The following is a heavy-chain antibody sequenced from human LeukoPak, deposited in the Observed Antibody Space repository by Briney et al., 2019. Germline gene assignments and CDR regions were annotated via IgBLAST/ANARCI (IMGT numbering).Heavy chain of an antibody. Sequence: PGGSLRLSCAASGFTFSSYGMHWVRQAPGRGLEWVAVIWNDGSHKYYADSVKGRFTISRDNAKKSLYLQMNSLRAEDTALYYCARRDYYGSGSPDFWGQGTLVTVSS. D-gene: IGHD3-10*01. V-gene: IGHV3-33*01. J-gene: IGHJ4*02. CDR2: IWNDGSHK. CDR3: ARRDYYGSGSPDF. CDR1: GFTFSSYG.